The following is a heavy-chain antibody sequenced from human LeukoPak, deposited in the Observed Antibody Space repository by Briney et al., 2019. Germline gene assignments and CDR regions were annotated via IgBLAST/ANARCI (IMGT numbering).Heavy chain of an antibody. D-gene: IGHD2-21*02. Sequence: GESLQISCKGSGYSFTSYWIGWVRPMPGKGLEWMGIIYPGDSDTRYSPSFQGQVTISADKSISTAYLQWSSLKASDTAMYYCARQAYCGGDCYPYFDYWGQGTLVTVSS. CDR3: ARQAYCGGDCYPYFDY. CDR2: IYPGDSDT. J-gene: IGHJ4*02. V-gene: IGHV5-51*01. CDR1: GYSFTSYW.